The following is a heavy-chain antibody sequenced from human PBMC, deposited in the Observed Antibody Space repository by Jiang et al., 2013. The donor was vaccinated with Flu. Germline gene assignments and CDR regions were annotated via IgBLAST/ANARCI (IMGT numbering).Heavy chain of an antibody. CDR3: ARTSTDFYFDY. CDR2: ISTSGGDT. V-gene: IGHV3-23*01. D-gene: IGHD1-1*01. CDR1: GFTFSSYA. J-gene: IGHJ4*02. Sequence: LESGGGVVQPGRSLRLSCAASGFTFSSYAMHWVRQAPGKGLERVSGISTSGGDTFYIDSVKGRFTISRDNSQNTLYLQMESLTAEDAAVYYCARTSTDFYFDYWGQGTLVIVSS.